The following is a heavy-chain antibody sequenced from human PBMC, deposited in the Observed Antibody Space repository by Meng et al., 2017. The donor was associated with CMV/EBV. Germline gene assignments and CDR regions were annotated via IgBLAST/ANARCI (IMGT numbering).Heavy chain of an antibody. CDR1: FTSYY. CDR3: ARGSITMDRGPTIVGWFDP. V-gene: IGHV1-46*01. D-gene: IGHD3-10*01. Sequence: FTSYYMHWGRQAPGQGLEWMGIINPSGGSTSYAQKFQGRVTMTRDTSTSTVYMELSSLRSEDTAVYYCARGSITMDRGPTIVGWFDPWGQGTLVTVSS. J-gene: IGHJ5*02. CDR2: INPSGGST.